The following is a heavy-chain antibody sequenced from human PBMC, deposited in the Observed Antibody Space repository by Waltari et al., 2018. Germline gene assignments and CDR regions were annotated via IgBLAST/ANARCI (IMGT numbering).Heavy chain of an antibody. D-gene: IGHD1-26*01. CDR2: INYSGST. CDR1: GGSFSGYY. CDR3: AGTPVGDTFLYFVY. Sequence: QVQLQQWGAGLLKPSETLSLTCAVYGGSFSGYYWSWIRQSPGKGLEWIGEINYSGSTNDNPSLKSRVTISIDTSKTQFSLELTSVTGADTAVYYCAGTPVGDTFLYFVYWGQGTLVTVSS. J-gene: IGHJ4*02. V-gene: IGHV4-34*01.